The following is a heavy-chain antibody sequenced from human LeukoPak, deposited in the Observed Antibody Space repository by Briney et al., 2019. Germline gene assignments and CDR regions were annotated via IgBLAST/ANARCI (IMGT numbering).Heavy chain of an antibody. Sequence: PGGSLRLSCAVPGFTFSSYWMSWVRQAPGKGLEWLANINEDGSGRFYVDSVKGRLTISRDNAKNSLFLQMNSLRAEDTAVYYCARAAGGTSRDYWGQGTLVTVSS. J-gene: IGHJ4*02. CDR1: GFTFSSYW. D-gene: IGHD1-26*01. CDR3: ARAAGGTSRDY. V-gene: IGHV3-7*01. CDR2: INEDGSGR.